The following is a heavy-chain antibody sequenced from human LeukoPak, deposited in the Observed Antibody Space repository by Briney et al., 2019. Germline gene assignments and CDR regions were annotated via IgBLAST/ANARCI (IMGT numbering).Heavy chain of an antibody. D-gene: IGHD3-16*02. CDR2: ISGSGGST. Sequence: GGSLRLSCAASGFTFSSYAMSWVRQAPGKGLEWVSAISGSGGSTYYADSVKGRFTISRDNSKNTLYLQMNSLRAEDTAVYYCAKVLKVTFGGVIQYYFDYWGQGTLVTVSS. CDR1: GFTFSSYA. CDR3: AKVLKVTFGGVIQYYFDY. J-gene: IGHJ4*02. V-gene: IGHV3-23*01.